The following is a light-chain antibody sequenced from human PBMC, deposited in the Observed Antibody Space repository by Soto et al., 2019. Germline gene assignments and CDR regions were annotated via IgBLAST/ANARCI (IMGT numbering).Light chain of an antibody. CDR2: DAS. CDR3: QQRSNWLTWT. J-gene: IGKJ1*01. V-gene: IGKV3-11*01. Sequence: EIVLTKYPATLSLSPGERATLSCRASQSVSSYLAWYQQKPGQAPRLLIYDASNRATGIPARFSGSGSGTDFTLTISSLEPEDFAVYYCQQRSNWLTWTFGQGTKVDVK. CDR1: QSVSSY.